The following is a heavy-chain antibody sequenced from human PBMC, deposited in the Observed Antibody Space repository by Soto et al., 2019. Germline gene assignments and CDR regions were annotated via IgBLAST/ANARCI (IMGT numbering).Heavy chain of an antibody. V-gene: IGHV1-8*01. CDR2: MNPNSGNT. J-gene: IGHJ4*02. D-gene: IGHD6-6*01. CDR3: ARSPIAARRTRGIDY. Sequence: ASVKVSCKASGYTFTSYDINWVRQATGQGLEWMGWMNPNSGNTGYAQKFQGRVTMTRNTSISTAYMGLSSLRSEDTAVYYCARSPIAARRTRGIDYWGQGTLVTVSS. CDR1: GYTFTSYD.